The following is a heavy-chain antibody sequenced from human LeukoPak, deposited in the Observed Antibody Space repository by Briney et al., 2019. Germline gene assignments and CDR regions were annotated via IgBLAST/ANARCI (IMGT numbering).Heavy chain of an antibody. D-gene: IGHD2-2*01. J-gene: IGHJ5*02. CDR1: GASISSTNW. Sequence: SGTLSLTCAISGASISSTNWWIWVRPPPGKGLERIGEMHHSGRTNYNPSLKSRITISVDKSKNQVFLRLNSVAAADTALYYCARAQEGCSRASCYLEPWGQGTLVTVSS. CDR3: ARAQEGCSRASCYLEP. V-gene: IGHV4-4*02. CDR2: MHHSGRT.